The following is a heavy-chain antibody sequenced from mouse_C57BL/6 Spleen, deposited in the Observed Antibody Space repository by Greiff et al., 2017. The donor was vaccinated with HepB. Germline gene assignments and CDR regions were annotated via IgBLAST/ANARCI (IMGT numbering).Heavy chain of an antibody. D-gene: IGHD3-2*02. Sequence: EVKLMESGPELVKPGASVKIPCKASGYTFTDYNMDWVKQSHGKSLEWIGDINPNNGGTIYNQKFKGKATLTVDKSSSTAYMELRSLTSEDTAVYYCARGKGSGPFAYWGQGTLVTVSA. CDR3: ARGKGSGPFAY. CDR1: GYTFTDYN. CDR2: INPNNGGT. V-gene: IGHV1-18*01. J-gene: IGHJ3*01.